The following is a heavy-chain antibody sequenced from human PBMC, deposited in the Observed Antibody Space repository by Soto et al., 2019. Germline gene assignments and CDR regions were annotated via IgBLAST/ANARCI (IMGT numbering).Heavy chain of an antibody. D-gene: IGHD3-10*01. CDR3: ARGRTGPYYFDY. J-gene: IGHJ4*02. CDR1: GYTIISYY. CDR2: LNPSGDST. Sequence: VKVSCKASGYTIISYYIHWVRQAPGQGLEWMGILNPSGDSTAYAQKFQGRVTMTSDTSTSTVYMELTDLGSDDTAIYYCARGRTGPYYFDYWGRGTLVTVSS. V-gene: IGHV1-46*01.